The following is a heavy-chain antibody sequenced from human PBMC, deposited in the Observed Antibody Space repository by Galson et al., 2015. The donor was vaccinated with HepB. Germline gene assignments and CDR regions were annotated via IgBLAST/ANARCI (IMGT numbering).Heavy chain of an antibody. CDR3: ARDGVAVAGIHFDY. D-gene: IGHD6-19*01. CDR1: GYTFTSYG. V-gene: IGHV1-18*04. CDR2: ITAYNGDT. J-gene: IGHJ4*02. Sequence: SVKVSCKASGYTFTSYGISWVRQAPGQGLEWMGWITAYNGDTNFAQKLQGRVTMTTDTSTSTAYMELRSLRSDDTAVYYCARDGVAVAGIHFDYWGQGTLVTVSS.